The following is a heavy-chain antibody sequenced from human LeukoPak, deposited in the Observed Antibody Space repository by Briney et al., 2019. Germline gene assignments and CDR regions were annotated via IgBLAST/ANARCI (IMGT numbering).Heavy chain of an antibody. J-gene: IGHJ6*02. CDR3: ARGTDEWLRPLYGMDV. Sequence: SSETLSLTCAVYGGSFSGYYWSWIRQPPGKGLEWIGEINHSGSTNYNPSLKSRVTISVDTSKNQFSLKLSSVTAADTAVYYCARGTDEWLRPLYGMDVWGQGTTVTVSS. V-gene: IGHV4-34*01. CDR2: INHSGST. CDR1: GGSFSGYY. D-gene: IGHD5-12*01.